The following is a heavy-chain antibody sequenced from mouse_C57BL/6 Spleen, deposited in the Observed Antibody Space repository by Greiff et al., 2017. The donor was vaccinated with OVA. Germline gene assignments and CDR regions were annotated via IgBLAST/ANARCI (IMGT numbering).Heavy chain of an antibody. CDR2: ISSGGDYI. J-gene: IGHJ2*01. V-gene: IGHV5-9-1*02. CDR3: TRDDYGSNFDY. D-gene: IGHD1-1*01. CDR1: GFTFSSYA. Sequence: EVMLVESGEGLVKPGGSLKLSCAASGFTFSSYAMSWVRQTPEQRLEWVAYISSGGDYIYYADTVKGRFTISRDNARNTLYLQMSSLKSEDTAMYYCTRDDYGSNFDYWGQGTTLTVSS.